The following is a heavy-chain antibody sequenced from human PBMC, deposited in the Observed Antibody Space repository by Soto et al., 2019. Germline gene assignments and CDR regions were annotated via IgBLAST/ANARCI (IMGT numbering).Heavy chain of an antibody. J-gene: IGHJ4*02. V-gene: IGHV3-30-3*01. CDR1: GFTFSSYA. Sequence: QVQLVESGGGVVQPGRSLRLSCAASGFTFSSYAMHWVRQAPGKGLEWVAVISYDGSNKYYADSVKGRFTISRDNSKNTLYLQMNSLRAEDTAVYYCXXXXXXXXXXXXXXXXXDYWGQGTLVTVSS. CDR2: ISYDGSNK. CDR3: XXXXXXXXXXXXXXXXXDY.